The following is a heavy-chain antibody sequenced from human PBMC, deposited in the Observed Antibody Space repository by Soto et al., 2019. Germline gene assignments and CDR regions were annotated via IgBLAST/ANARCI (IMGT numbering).Heavy chain of an antibody. D-gene: IGHD3-22*01. CDR3: ATAGEVIIADYYDSSGPRFDY. J-gene: IGHJ4*02. V-gene: IGHV1-24*01. CDR2: FDPEDGET. Sequence: ASVKVSCKVSGYTLTELSMHWVRQAPGKGLEWMGGFDPEDGETIYAQKFQGRVTMTEDTSTDTAYMELSSLRSEDTAVYYCATAGEVIIADYYDSSGPRFDYWGQGTLVTAPQ. CDR1: GYTLTELS.